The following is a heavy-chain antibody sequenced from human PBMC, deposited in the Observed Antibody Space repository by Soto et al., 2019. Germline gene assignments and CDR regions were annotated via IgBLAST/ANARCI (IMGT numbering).Heavy chain of an antibody. J-gene: IGHJ4*02. CDR3: ARQDSSSWYGY. V-gene: IGHV4-59*08. CDR2: IYYSGST. D-gene: IGHD6-13*01. CDR1: GGSISSYY. Sequence: PSETLSLTCTVSGGSISSYYWSWIRQPPGKGLEWIGYIYYSGSTNYNPSLKSRVTISVDTSKNQFSLKLSSVTAADTAVYYCARQDSSSWYGYWGQGTLVTVSS.